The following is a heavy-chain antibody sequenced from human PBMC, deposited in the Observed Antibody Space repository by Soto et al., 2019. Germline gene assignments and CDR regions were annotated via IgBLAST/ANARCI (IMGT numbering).Heavy chain of an antibody. Sequence: QVQLVESGGGVVQPGRSLRLSCAASGFTFSSYGMHWVRQAPGKGLEWVAVISYDGSNKYYADSVKGRFTISRDNSKNTLYLQMNSLRGEDTAVYYCALEMGYSSGWWGFDYWGQGTLVTVSS. CDR3: ALEMGYSSGWWGFDY. CDR1: GFTFSSYG. J-gene: IGHJ4*02. V-gene: IGHV3-30*03. D-gene: IGHD6-19*01. CDR2: ISYDGSNK.